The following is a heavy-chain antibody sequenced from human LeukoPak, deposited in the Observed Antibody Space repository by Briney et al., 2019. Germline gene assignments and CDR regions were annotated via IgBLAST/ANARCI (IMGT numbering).Heavy chain of an antibody. Sequence: LTGGSLRLSCAASGFTFSSYEMNWVRQAPGKGLEWVSYISSSGSTIYYADSVKGRFTISRDNAKNSLYLQMNSLRAEDTAVYYCARDTPETIVGATYWDQGTLVTVSS. D-gene: IGHD1-26*01. V-gene: IGHV3-48*03. CDR1: GFTFSSYE. CDR3: ARDTPETIVGATY. J-gene: IGHJ4*02. CDR2: ISSSGSTI.